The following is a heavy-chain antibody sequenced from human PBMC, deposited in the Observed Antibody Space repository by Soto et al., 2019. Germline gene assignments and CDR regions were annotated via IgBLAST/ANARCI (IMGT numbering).Heavy chain of an antibody. D-gene: IGHD3-9*01. CDR3: ARLEGLATISYYFDY. CDR1: GDSINSDNYY. J-gene: IGHJ4*02. Sequence: QLQLQESGPGLVKPSETLSLTCSVSGDSINSDNYYWGWIRQPPGKGLEWIGSIDYRGNTYYNPSLRTRVTISLDKSKSQFSLKLNSVTAADSAVYFCARLEGLATISYYFDYWGQGTLVTVSS. CDR2: IDYRGNT. V-gene: IGHV4-39*01.